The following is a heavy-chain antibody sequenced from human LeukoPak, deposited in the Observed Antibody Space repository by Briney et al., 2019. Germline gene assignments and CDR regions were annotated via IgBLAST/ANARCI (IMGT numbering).Heavy chain of an antibody. CDR1: GFTFSSYW. V-gene: IGHV3-7*01. J-gene: IGHJ6*03. CDR2: IKQDGSEK. Sequence: GGSLRLSCAASGFTFSSYWMNWVRQAPGKGLEWVANIKQDGSEKNYVDSVMGRFTISRDNAKNSLYLQMNSLRAEDTTVYYCARGPHHYYMDVWGKGNTVTVSS. CDR3: ARGPHHYYMDV.